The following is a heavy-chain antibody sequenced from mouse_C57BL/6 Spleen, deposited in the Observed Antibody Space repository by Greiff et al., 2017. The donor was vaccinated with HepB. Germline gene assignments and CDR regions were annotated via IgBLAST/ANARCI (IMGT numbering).Heavy chain of an antibody. CDR2: IDPENGDT. V-gene: IGHV14-4*01. CDR3: TTPSTIVTPWFAY. J-gene: IGHJ3*01. CDR1: GFNIKDDY. Sequence: EVQRVESGAELVRPGASVKLSCTASGFNIKDDYMHWVKQRPEQGLEWIGWIDPENGDTEYASKFQGKATITADTSSNTAYLQLSSLTSEDTAVYYCTTPSTIVTPWFAYWGQGTLVTVSA. D-gene: IGHD2-5*01.